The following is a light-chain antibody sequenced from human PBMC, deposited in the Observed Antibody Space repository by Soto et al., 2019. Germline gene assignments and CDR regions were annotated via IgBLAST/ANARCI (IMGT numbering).Light chain of an antibody. Sequence: DIQMTQSPSTLSASVGDRVNITCRASQSISSWLAWYQQKPGKDPKLLIYDASNLESGVPSRISGSGSGTEFTFIISSLQPDDFATYYCQQYNSYSTFGQGTKVDIK. CDR3: QQYNSYST. V-gene: IGKV1-5*01. CDR1: QSISSW. J-gene: IGKJ2*01. CDR2: DAS.